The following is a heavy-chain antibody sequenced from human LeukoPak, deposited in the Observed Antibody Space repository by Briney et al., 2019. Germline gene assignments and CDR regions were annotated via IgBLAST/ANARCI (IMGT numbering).Heavy chain of an antibody. V-gene: IGHV3-23*01. CDR3: AKDSQVISTYYFDY. CDR2: ISGSGGTT. CDR1: GFTFSSYA. D-gene: IGHD2-21*01. J-gene: IGHJ4*02. Sequence: GGSLRLSCAASGFTFSSYAMSWVRQAPGEGLEWVSAISGSGGTTYYPNSVEGRFTISRDNSKNTLYLQMNSLRAEDTAVYCCAKDSQVISTYYFDYWGQGTLVTVSS.